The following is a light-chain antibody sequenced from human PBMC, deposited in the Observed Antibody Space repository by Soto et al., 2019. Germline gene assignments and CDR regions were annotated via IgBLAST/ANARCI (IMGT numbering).Light chain of an antibody. V-gene: IGKV3-15*01. Sequence: EVVMTQSPATLSVSPVERATLSFSASQTISTNLAWYQPKPGQAPRLLIFDASIRVPTTPARFSGSVSGTEFTLTISSLESEDFAVYYCQQYNNWPPWKCGQGTKGDIK. CDR1: QTISTN. J-gene: IGKJ1*01. CDR2: DAS. CDR3: QQYNNWPPWK.